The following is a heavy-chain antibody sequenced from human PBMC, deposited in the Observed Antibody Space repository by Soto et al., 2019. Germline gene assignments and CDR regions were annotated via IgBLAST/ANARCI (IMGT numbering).Heavy chain of an antibody. CDR3: ARGRDGYNLAAFDI. Sequence: QVQLVQSGAEVKKPGSSVKVSCKASGGTFSSYAICWVRQAPGQGLEWMGGIIPIFGTANYAQKFQGGVTITADESTSTAYMELSSLRSEDTAVYYCARGRDGYNLAAFDIWGQGTMVTVSS. V-gene: IGHV1-69*01. J-gene: IGHJ3*02. CDR2: IIPIFGTA. D-gene: IGHD5-12*01. CDR1: GGTFSSYA.